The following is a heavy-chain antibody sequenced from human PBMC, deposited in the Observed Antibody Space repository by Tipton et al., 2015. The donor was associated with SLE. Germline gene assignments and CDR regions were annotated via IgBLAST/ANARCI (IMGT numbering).Heavy chain of an antibody. CDR2: INQSGSA. Sequence: TLSLTCAVYGGSFSGYYWSWFRQPPGKGLEWIGEINQSGSATYNPSLKSRVTVSPDTSKTQFSLQLKSVTAADTAVYYCAGNLAAGTGWYLDRWGRGTRVTVSA. CDR1: GGSFSGYY. V-gene: IGHV4-34*01. J-gene: IGHJ2*01. CDR3: AGNLAAGTGWYLDR. D-gene: IGHD6-13*01.